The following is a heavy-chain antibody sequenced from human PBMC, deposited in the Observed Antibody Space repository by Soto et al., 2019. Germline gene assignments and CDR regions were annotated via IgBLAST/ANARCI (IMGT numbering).Heavy chain of an antibody. J-gene: IGHJ5*02. CDR3: ARVSIVVVPAATIWFDP. CDR2: IYFSGRT. D-gene: IGHD2-2*01. V-gene: IGHV4-59*01. Sequence: QVQLQESGPGLVKPSETLSLTCTVSGGSISSYYWSWIRQPPGKGLEWIGYIYFSGRTNYNPSLKSRVTISVDTSKTQFSLKLSSVTAADTAVYYCARVSIVVVPAATIWFDPWGQGTLFTVSS. CDR1: GGSISSYY.